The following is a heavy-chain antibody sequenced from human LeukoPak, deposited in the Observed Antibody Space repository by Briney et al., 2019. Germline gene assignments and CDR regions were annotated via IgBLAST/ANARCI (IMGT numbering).Heavy chain of an antibody. CDR2: VNLQGST. V-gene: IGHV4-4*02. CDR1: GGSISNTNW. D-gene: IGHD4-17*01. Sequence: PSETLSLTCGVSGGSISNTNWWTWVRQPPGKGLEWIGEVNLQGSTNYNPSLKSRVTISVDTSKNQFSLNLSSVTAADTAVYYCARGSGYGDYRLDYWGQGTLVTVSS. J-gene: IGHJ4*02. CDR3: ARGSGYGDYRLDY.